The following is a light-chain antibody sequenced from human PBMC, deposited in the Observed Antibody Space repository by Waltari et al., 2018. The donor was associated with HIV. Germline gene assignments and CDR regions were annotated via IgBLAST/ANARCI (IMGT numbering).Light chain of an antibody. CDR2: GAS. CDR3: QQCGDSGT. V-gene: IGKV3-20*01. Sequence: EIVLTQSPGTLSLSPGERATLSCRASQSVSSTYLGWYQQKPGQPPRLLIYGASSRATGIPDRFSGSGSGTDFTLTISRLEPEDFAVYYCQQCGDSGTFGQGTKVEIK. J-gene: IGKJ1*01. CDR1: QSVSSTY.